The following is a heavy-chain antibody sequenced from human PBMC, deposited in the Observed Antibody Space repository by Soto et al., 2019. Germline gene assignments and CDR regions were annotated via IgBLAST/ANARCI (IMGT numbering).Heavy chain of an antibody. D-gene: IGHD4-4*01. Sequence: GGSLRLSCAASGSSFPNYPMHWVRQTPDKGLEWLAVISHDGVTKNPADSVKGRFSISRDNSRNRLYLDMNSLRTEDTAMYYCVRGGYSSSWERLDPWGQGTLVTVSS. CDR2: ISHDGVTK. CDR1: GSSFPNYP. J-gene: IGHJ5*02. V-gene: IGHV3-30-3*01. CDR3: VRGGYSSSWERLDP.